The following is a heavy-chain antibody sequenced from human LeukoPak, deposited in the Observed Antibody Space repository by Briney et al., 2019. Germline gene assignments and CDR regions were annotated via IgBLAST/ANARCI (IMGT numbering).Heavy chain of an antibody. V-gene: IGHV3-23*01. CDR2: ISGGGGST. CDR1: GFTFTSYS. J-gene: IGHJ4*02. CDR3: AKGGKWDVTPFDY. Sequence: GGSLRLSCAASGFTFTSYSMNWVRQAPGKGLEWVSTISGGGGSTYYADSVKGRFTISRDNSKNTLYQQVNSLRAEDTAVYYCAKGGKWDVTPFDYWGQGTLVTVSS. D-gene: IGHD1-26*01.